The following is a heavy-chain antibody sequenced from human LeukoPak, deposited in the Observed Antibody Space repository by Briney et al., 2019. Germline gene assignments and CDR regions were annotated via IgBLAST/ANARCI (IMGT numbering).Heavy chain of an antibody. D-gene: IGHD6-6*01. Sequence: PSETLSLTCTVSGGSISSYYWGWIRQPPGKGLEWIGSIYYRGSTYYNPSLKSRVTISVDTSKNQFSLKLSSVTAADTAVYYCARVGAIAARPNWFDPWGQGTLVTVSS. CDR3: ARVGAIAARPNWFDP. J-gene: IGHJ5*02. CDR2: IYYRGST. V-gene: IGHV4-39*07. CDR1: GGSISSYY.